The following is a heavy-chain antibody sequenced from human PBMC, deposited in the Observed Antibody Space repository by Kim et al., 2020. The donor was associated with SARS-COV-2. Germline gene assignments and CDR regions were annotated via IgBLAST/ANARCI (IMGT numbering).Heavy chain of an antibody. D-gene: IGHD3-3*01. CDR1: GFPFSSYE. J-gene: IGHJ3*02. CDR3: AGGYYHDAFDI. CDR2: ISNSGSTI. Sequence: GGSLRLSCAASGFPFSSYEMNWVRQAPGKGLEWVSYISNSGSTIYHADSVKGRFTISRNNAKHSLYLQMNSLRAEDTAVYYCAGGYYHDAFDIWGQGTMV. V-gene: IGHV3-48*03.